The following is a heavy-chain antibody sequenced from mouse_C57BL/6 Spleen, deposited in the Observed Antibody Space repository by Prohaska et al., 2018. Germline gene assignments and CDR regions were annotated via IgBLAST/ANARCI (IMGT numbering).Heavy chain of an antibody. CDR2: IDPGDGYT. J-gene: IGHJ2*01. CDR1: GYAFSSYW. CDR3: ASPYGSSYY. D-gene: IGHD1-1*01. V-gene: IGHV1-80*01. Sequence: QVQLQQSGAELVKPGASGKISCKASGYAFSSYWMNSVKKRPGKGFDGSGQIDPGDGYTNYNGKFKGKATRTADKSSSTAYMQLSSLTSEDSAVYFGASPYGSSYYWGQGTTLTVSS.